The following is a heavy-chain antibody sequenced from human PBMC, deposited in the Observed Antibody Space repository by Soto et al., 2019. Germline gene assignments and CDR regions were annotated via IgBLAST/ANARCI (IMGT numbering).Heavy chain of an antibody. V-gene: IGHV1-18*01. CDR3: VGCGIDCYDSVNAVDM. Sequence: QVQLVQSGAELRKPGASVKVSCKTSGYTSSNYDVSWVRQAPGQGLEWMGRISAYNNHTNYALNFQGRVTLTTDTSTSTAYMELRSLRSDDTAGYYCVGCGIDCYDSVNAVDMWGQGTLVTVSS. CDR1: GYTSSNYD. J-gene: IGHJ3*02. CDR2: ISAYNNHT. D-gene: IGHD2-21*01.